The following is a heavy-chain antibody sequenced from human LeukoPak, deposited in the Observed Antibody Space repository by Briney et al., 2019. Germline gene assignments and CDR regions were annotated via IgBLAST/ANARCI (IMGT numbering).Heavy chain of an antibody. V-gene: IGHV3-49*04. CDR2: IRSKAYGGTT. CDR1: RFSFGDCA. Sequence: QTGGSLRLSCTASRFSFGDCAMSWVRQAPGKGLVWVAFIRSKAYGGTTEYAASVKGRFTISRDDSKSIAYLQMSSLKTEDTAVYYCTRDRGGGFRFDYWGQGTLVTVSS. D-gene: IGHD3-16*01. J-gene: IGHJ4*02. CDR3: TRDRGGGFRFDY.